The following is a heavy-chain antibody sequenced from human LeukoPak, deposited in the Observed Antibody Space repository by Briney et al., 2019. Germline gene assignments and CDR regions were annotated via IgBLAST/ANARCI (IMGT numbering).Heavy chain of an antibody. CDR2: ISSSGSTI. CDR3: ARATTVTTWLDV. D-gene: IGHD4-17*01. V-gene: IGHV3-48*03. CDR1: GFTFSSYE. Sequence: GSLRLSCAASGFTFSSYEMNWVRQAPGKGLEWVSYISSSGSTIYYADSVKGRFTISRDNAKNSQYLQMNSLRAEDTALYYCARATTVTTWLDVWGKGTTVTISS. J-gene: IGHJ6*04.